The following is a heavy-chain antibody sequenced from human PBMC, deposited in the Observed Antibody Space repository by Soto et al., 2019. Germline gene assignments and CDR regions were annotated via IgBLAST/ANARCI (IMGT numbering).Heavy chain of an antibody. D-gene: IGHD1-26*01. CDR2: ISGSGGST. Sequence: QPGGSLRLSCAASGFTFSSYAMSWVRQAPGKGLEWVSAISGSGGSTYYADSVKGRFTISRDNSKNTLYLQMNSLRAEDTAVYYCAKESGSGSYFRDYYYYYYGMDVWGQGTTVTVSS. CDR1: GFTFSSYA. V-gene: IGHV3-23*01. CDR3: AKESGSGSYFRDYYYYYYGMDV. J-gene: IGHJ6*02.